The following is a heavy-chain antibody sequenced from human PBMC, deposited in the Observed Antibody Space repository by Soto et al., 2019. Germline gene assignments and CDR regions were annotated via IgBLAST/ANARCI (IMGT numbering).Heavy chain of an antibody. CDR3: VQRGQQLVRWPSVY. J-gene: IGHJ4*02. D-gene: IGHD6-13*01. Sequence: QVQLVESGGGVVQPGRSLRLSCAASGFTFSSYGMHWVRQAPGKGLEWVAVISYDENNKYYADSVKGRFTISRDNSKNALYLQMNNLRAEDTAVYYCVQRGQQLVRWPSVYWGQGPLVTVSP. V-gene: IGHV3-30*18. CDR2: ISYDENNK. CDR1: GFTFSSYG.